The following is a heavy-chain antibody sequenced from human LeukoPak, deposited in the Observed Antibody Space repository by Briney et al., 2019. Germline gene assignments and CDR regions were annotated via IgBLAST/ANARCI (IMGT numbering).Heavy chain of an antibody. CDR2: IRYDGSNK. D-gene: IGHD3-9*01. Sequence: PGGSLRLSCAASGFTFSSYGMHWVRQAPGKGLEWVAFIRYDGSNKYYADSVKGRFTISRDNSKNTLYLQMNSLRAEDTAVYYCAKDRSLGNPPTGWYYMDVWGKGTTVTVSS. CDR1: GFTFSSYG. CDR3: AKDRSLGNPPTGWYYMDV. J-gene: IGHJ6*03. V-gene: IGHV3-30*02.